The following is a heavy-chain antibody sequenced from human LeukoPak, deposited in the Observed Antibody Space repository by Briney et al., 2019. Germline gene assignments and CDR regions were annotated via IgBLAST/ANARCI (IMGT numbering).Heavy chain of an antibody. Sequence: SETLSLTCNVSGGSISSGGSRWSWIRQHPGKGLEWIGYIYYSGSTYYNPSLESRLTMSVDTSKNQFSLHLTSVTAADTAVYYCARAGGAAADTALDYWGQGTLVTVS. CDR2: IYYSGST. CDR1: GGSISSGGSR. CDR3: ARAGGAAADTALDY. J-gene: IGHJ4*02. D-gene: IGHD6-13*01. V-gene: IGHV4-31*03.